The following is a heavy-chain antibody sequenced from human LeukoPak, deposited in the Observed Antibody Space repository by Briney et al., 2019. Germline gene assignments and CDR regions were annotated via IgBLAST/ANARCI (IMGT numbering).Heavy chain of an antibody. Sequence: GGSLRLSCAASGFTFSSYAMSWVRQAPGKGLEWVSAISGSGGSTYYADSVKGRFTVSRDDAKNSLYLQMNSLRDEDTAMFYCARVGDGHSVNYLDLWGQGTLVTVSS. D-gene: IGHD5-24*01. CDR2: ISGSGGST. V-gene: IGHV3-23*01. CDR3: ARVGDGHSVNYLDL. J-gene: IGHJ4*02. CDR1: GFTFSSYA.